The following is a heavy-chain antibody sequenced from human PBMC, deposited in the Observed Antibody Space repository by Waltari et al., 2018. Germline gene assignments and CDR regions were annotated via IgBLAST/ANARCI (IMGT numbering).Heavy chain of an antibody. D-gene: IGHD3-22*01. CDR1: GYTFTSYA. CDR2: INAGNGNT. Sequence: QVQLVQSGAEVKKPGASVKVSCKASGYTFTSYAMHWVRQAPGQRLEWMGWINAGNGNTKYSQKFQGRVTITRETSASTAYMELSSLRSEDTAVYYCARNHDSSGYKGVSVFDYWGQGTLVTVSS. V-gene: IGHV1-3*01. CDR3: ARNHDSSGYKGVSVFDY. J-gene: IGHJ4*02.